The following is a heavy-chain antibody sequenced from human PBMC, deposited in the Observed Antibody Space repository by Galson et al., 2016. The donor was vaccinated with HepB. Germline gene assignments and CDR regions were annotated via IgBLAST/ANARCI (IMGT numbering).Heavy chain of an antibody. CDR2: VSYDGTNQ. CDR3: AREVTYCSGGGCYYLDY. J-gene: IGHJ4*02. Sequence: SLRLSCAASGFMFSSYAMHWVRQAPGKGLEWVAFVSYDGTNQYYTDSVKGRFTISRDNSKSTLYLQMNGLRPEDSALYYCAREVTYCSGGGCYYLDYWGQGTLVTVSS. D-gene: IGHD2-15*01. V-gene: IGHV3-30-3*01. CDR1: GFMFSSYA.